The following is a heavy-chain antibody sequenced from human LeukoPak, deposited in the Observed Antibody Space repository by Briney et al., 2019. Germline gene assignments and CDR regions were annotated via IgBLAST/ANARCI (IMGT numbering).Heavy chain of an antibody. CDR2: ISYDGSNK. J-gene: IGHJ6*02. CDR3: ARSKYSSGWVYYYYGMDV. CDR1: GFTFSSYA. V-gene: IGHV3-30-3*01. D-gene: IGHD6-19*01. Sequence: GGSLRLSCAASGFTFSSYAMHWVRQAPGKGLEWVAVISYDGSNKYYADSVKGRFTISRDNSKNTLYLQMNSLRAEDTAVYYCARSKYSSGWVYYYYGMDVWGQGATVTVSS.